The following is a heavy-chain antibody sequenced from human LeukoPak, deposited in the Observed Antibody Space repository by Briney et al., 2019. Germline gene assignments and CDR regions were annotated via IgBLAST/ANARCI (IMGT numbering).Heavy chain of an antibody. J-gene: IGHJ4*02. Sequence: ASVKVSCKVSGYTFTSYCISWVRQAPGQGLEWMGWISAYNGNTNYAQKLQGRVTMTTDTSTSTAYMELSSLRSEDTAVYYCARAVGQWHRFDYWGQGALVTVSS. CDR2: ISAYNGNT. D-gene: IGHD6-19*01. V-gene: IGHV1-18*01. CDR3: ARAVGQWHRFDY. CDR1: GYTFTSYC.